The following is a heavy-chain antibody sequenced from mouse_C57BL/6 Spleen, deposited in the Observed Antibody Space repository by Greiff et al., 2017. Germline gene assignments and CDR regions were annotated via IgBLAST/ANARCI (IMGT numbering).Heavy chain of an antibody. CDR3: ARSGYYEWEWFAY. Sequence: VQLQQSGAELVKPGASVKLSCTASGFNIKDYYMHWVKQRPEQGLEWIGRIDPEDGATKYAPKFQGKATRTADTSSNTAYLQLSSLTSEDTAVYYCARSGYYEWEWFAYWGQGTLVTVSA. CDR1: GFNIKDYY. CDR2: IDPEDGAT. J-gene: IGHJ3*01. V-gene: IGHV14-2*01. D-gene: IGHD1-1*02.